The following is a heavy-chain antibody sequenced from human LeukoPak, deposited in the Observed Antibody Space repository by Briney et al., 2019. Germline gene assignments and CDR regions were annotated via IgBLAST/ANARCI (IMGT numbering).Heavy chain of an antibody. D-gene: IGHD3-22*01. CDR1: GGSFSGYY. V-gene: IGHV4-34*01. J-gene: IGHJ4*02. Sequence: SETLSLTCAVYGGSFSGYYWSWIRLPPGKGLEWIGEINHSGSTNYNPSLKSRVTISVDTSKNQFSLKLSSVTAADTAVYYCARALYYYDSSGYCLDYWGQGTLVTVSS. CDR2: INHSGST. CDR3: ARALYYYDSSGYCLDY.